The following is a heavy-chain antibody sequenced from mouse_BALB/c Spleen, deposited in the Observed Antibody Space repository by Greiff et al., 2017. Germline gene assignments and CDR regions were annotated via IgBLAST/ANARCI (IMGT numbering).Heavy chain of an antibody. J-gene: IGHJ4*01. CDR2: ISNKANGYTT. V-gene: IGHV7-3*02. CDR3: ARDIYDGYDAMDY. D-gene: IGHD1-2*01. CDR1: GFTFTDYY. Sequence: EVKLVESGGGLVQPGGSLRLSCATSGFTFTDYYMSWVRQPPGKALEWVGFISNKANGYTTEYSASVKGQFTISSDNSQSILYLQMHTLRAGDSATYFCARDIYDGYDAMDYWGQGTSVTVSS.